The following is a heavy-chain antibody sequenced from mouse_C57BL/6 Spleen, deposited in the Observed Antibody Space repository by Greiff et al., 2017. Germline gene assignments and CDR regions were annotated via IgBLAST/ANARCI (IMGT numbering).Heavy chain of an antibody. CDR3: ARYGSSYGYYAMDY. D-gene: IGHD1-1*01. CDR1: GFTFTDYY. V-gene: IGHV7-3*01. CDR2: IRNKANGYTT. Sequence: EVKVVESGGGLVQPGGSLSLSCAASGFTFTDYYMSWVRQPPGKALEWLGFIRNKANGYTTEYSASVKGRFTISRDNSQSILYLQMNALRAEDSATYYCARYGSSYGYYAMDYWGQGTSVTVSS. J-gene: IGHJ4*01.